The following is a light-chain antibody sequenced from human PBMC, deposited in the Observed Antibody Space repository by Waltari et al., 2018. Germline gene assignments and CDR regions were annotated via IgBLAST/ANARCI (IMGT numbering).Light chain of an antibody. J-gene: IGLJ1*01. Sequence: QSALTQPASVSGSPGQSITISCTGTSSDAGGYTDVSWYLQYPGNAPKLMIYDVGERPSGVSDRFSGSKSGNTASLTISGLQAEDEADYYCYSYARGNTFYVFGTGTKVTV. CDR1: SSDAGGYTD. CDR2: DVG. V-gene: IGLV2-23*02. CDR3: YSYARGNTFYV.